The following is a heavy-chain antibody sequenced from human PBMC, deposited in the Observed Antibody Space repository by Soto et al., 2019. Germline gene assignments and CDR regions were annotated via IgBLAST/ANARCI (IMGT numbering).Heavy chain of an antibody. CDR2: IYYSGRT. CDR3: ARVGGDDFGDSGGFDY. CDR1: GGSIRYHF. J-gene: IGHJ4*02. V-gene: IGHV4-59*11. D-gene: IGHD4-17*01. Sequence: SETLRLTSTVSGGSIRYHFGTWIRQPPGKGLEWIGYIYYSGRTNYNPSLKSRVSISVDTSKNHFSLQLRSVIAADTAVYYCARVGGDDFGDSGGFDYWGQGTLVTVSS.